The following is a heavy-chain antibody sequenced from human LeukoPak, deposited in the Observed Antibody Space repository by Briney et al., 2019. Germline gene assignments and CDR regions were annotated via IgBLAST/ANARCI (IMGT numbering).Heavy chain of an antibody. CDR2: IFPSGGEI. V-gene: IGHV3-23*01. Sequence: GGSLRLSCAASGFTFSTFAMIWVRQPPGNGLEWVSSIFPSGGEIHYADSARGRFTISRDNSKSTLSLQMNSLRAEDTAIYYCATYRQVLLPFESWGQGTLVTVSS. CDR1: GFTFSTFA. D-gene: IGHD2-8*02. CDR3: ATYRQVLLPFES. J-gene: IGHJ4*02.